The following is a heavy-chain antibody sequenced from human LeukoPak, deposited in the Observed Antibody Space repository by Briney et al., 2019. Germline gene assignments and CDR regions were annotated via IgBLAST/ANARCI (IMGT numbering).Heavy chain of an antibody. D-gene: IGHD6-13*01. CDR2: IYHSGST. V-gene: IGHV4-4*02. CDR1: GFTFSNAW. Sequence: PGGSLTLSCAASGFTFSNAWMTWVRQPPGKGLEWIGEIYHSGSTNYNPSLKSRVTISVDKSKNQFSLKLSSVTAADTAVYYCAREGIAAAGALDYWGQGTLVTVSS. J-gene: IGHJ4*02. CDR3: AREGIAAAGALDY.